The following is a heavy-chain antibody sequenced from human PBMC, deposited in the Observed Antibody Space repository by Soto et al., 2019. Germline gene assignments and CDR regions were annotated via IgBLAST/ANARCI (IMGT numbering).Heavy chain of an antibody. CDR1: GGSISSGGYY. J-gene: IGHJ6*02. Sequence: PSETLSLTCTVSGGSISSGGYYWSWIRQHPGKGLEWIGYIYYSGSTYYNPSLKSRVTISVDTSKNQFSLKLSSVTAADTAVYYCARVFVVVPDYYYYGMDVWGQGTTVTVSS. V-gene: IGHV4-31*03. D-gene: IGHD2-2*01. CDR3: ARVFVVVPDYYYYGMDV. CDR2: IYYSGST.